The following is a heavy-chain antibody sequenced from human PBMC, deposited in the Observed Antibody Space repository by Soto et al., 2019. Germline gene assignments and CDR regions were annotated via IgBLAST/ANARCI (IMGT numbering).Heavy chain of an antibody. J-gene: IGHJ6*02. V-gene: IGHV1-18*01. Sequence: QVQLVQSGAEVKKPGASVKVSCKASGYTFTSYGISWVRQAPGQGLEWMGWISAYNGNTNYAQKLQGRVTMTTDTSTSTAYMELRSLRSDDTAVYYCARDPNLYDFWSGSLSDYGMDVWGQGTTVTVSS. CDR2: ISAYNGNT. D-gene: IGHD3-3*01. CDR1: GYTFTSYG. CDR3: ARDPNLYDFWSGSLSDYGMDV.